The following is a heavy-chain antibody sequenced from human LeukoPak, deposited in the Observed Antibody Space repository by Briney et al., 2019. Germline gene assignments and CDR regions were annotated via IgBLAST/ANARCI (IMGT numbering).Heavy chain of an antibody. Sequence: ASVKVSCKASGGTFSSCAISWLRQAPGQGLEWMGGVIPIFGTANYAQKFQGRVTITADESTSTAYMELSSLRSEDTAVYYCASAVKYYYDSSGYYYGTDYWGQGTLVTVSS. V-gene: IGHV1-69*13. J-gene: IGHJ4*02. D-gene: IGHD3-22*01. CDR3: ASAVKYYYDSSGYYYGTDY. CDR1: GGTFSSCA. CDR2: VIPIFGTA.